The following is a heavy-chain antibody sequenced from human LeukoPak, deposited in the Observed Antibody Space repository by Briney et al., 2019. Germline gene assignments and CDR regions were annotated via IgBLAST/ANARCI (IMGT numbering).Heavy chain of an antibody. Sequence: ASETLSLTCTVSGGSISSYYWSWIRQPAGKGLEWIGRIYTSGSTNYNPSLKSRVTMSVDTSKNQFSLKLSSVTAADTAVYYCAREDTIFGVVKDGWYFDLWGRGTLVTVSS. J-gene: IGHJ2*01. V-gene: IGHV4-4*07. CDR1: GGSISSYY. D-gene: IGHD3-3*01. CDR2: IYTSGST. CDR3: AREDTIFGVVKDGWYFDL.